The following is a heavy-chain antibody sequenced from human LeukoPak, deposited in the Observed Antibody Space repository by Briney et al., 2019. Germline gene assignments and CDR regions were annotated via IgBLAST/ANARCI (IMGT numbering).Heavy chain of an antibody. J-gene: IGHJ4*02. CDR3: AKPYYDFWSGWD. Sequence: GGSLRLSCAASGFTFSSYAMSWVRQAPGKGLEWVSAISGSGGSTCYADSVKGRFTISRDNSKNTLYLQMNSLRAEDTAVYYCAKPYYDFWSGWDWGQGTLVTVSS. CDR2: ISGSGGST. CDR1: GFTFSSYA. V-gene: IGHV3-23*01. D-gene: IGHD3-3*01.